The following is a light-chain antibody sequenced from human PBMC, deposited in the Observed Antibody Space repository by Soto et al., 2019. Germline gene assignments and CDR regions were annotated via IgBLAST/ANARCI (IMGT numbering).Light chain of an antibody. CDR1: SSDVGSYNL. CDR2: EVS. CDR3: CSYPGSSLFYV. V-gene: IGLV2-23*02. Sequence: QSVLTQPASVSGSPGQSITISCTGTSSDVGSYNLVSWYQQHPGKAPKLMIYEVSKRPSGVSNRFSGSKSGNTASLTISGLRAEDEADYYCCSYPGSSLFYVLGTGTKVTVL. J-gene: IGLJ1*01.